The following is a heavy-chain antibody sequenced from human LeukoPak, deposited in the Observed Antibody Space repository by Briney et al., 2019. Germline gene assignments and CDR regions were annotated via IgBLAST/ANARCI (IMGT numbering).Heavy chain of an antibody. Sequence: SETLSLTCTVSGGSISSYYWSWIRQSPGKGLEWIGYIYYSGSTNYNPSLKSRVTISVDTSKNQFSLKLSSVTAADTAVYYCARGAYCGGDCPFDYWGQGTLVTVSS. V-gene: IGHV4-59*01. CDR3: ARGAYCGGDCPFDY. D-gene: IGHD2-21*02. J-gene: IGHJ4*02. CDR2: IYYSGST. CDR1: GGSISSYY.